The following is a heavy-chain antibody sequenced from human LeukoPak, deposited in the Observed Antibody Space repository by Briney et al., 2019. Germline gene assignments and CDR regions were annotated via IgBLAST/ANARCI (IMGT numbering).Heavy chain of an antibody. CDR3: AKEPHSSGWYWRWSD. J-gene: IGHJ4*02. V-gene: IGHV3-23*01. CDR1: GFTFSSYT. Sequence: PGGSLRLSCAASGFTFSSYTMTWVRQAPGKGLEWVSAISGSGGSTYYADSVKGRFTISRDNSKNTLYLQMNSLRAEDTAVYYCAKEPHSSGWYWRWSDCGQGTLVTVSS. D-gene: IGHD6-19*01. CDR2: ISGSGGST.